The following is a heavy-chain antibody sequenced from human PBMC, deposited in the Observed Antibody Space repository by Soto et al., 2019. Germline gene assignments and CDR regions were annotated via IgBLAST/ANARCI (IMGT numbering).Heavy chain of an antibody. CDR2: IWYDGSNK. V-gene: IGHV3-33*01. D-gene: IGHD3-10*01. CDR3: ARDSGGSGSYIPLGYMDV. CDR1: GFTFSSYG. Sequence: GGSLRLSCAASGFTFSSYGMHWVHQAPGKGLEWVAVIWYDGSNKYYADSVKGRFTISRDNSKNTLYLQMNSLRAEDTAVYYCARDSGGSGSYIPLGYMDVWGKGTTVTVSS. J-gene: IGHJ6*03.